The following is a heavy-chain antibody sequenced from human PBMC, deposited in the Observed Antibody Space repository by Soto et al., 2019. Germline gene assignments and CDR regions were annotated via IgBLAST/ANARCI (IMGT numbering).Heavy chain of an antibody. Sequence: EVQLLESGGGLVQPGGSLRLSCAASGFTFSSYAMSWVRQAPGKGLEWVSSISGSGGSTYYADSVKGRFTVSRDNSKNTLYLQMNSLRAEDTAVYYCTRRVLDSGYDAYWGQGTLVTVSS. CDR3: TRRVLDSGYDAY. CDR1: GFTFSSYA. CDR2: ISGSGGST. J-gene: IGHJ4*02. V-gene: IGHV3-23*01. D-gene: IGHD5-12*01.